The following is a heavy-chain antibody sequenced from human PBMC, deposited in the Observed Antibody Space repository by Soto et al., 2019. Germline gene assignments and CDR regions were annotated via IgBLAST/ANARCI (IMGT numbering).Heavy chain of an antibody. J-gene: IGHJ5*02. Sequence: PSETLSLTCTVSGGSISSYYWSWIRQPPGKGLEWIGYIYYSGSTNYNPSLKSRVTISVDTSKNQFSLKLSSVTAADTAVYYCARRVARSNWNYDGVDHWFDPWGQGTLVTVSS. CDR3: ARRVARSNWNYDGVDHWFDP. D-gene: IGHD1-7*01. CDR1: GGSISSYY. V-gene: IGHV4-59*08. CDR2: IYYSGST.